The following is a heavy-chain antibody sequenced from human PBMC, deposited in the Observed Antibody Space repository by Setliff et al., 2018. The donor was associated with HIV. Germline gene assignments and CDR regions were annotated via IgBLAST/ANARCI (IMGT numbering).Heavy chain of an antibody. CDR1: GGTFSSHT. CDR3: ARLGSGWSDSYYYAMDI. V-gene: IGHV1-18*04. J-gene: IGHJ6*02. D-gene: IGHD6-19*01. CDR2: ISPNFGHT. Sequence: ASVKVSCKASGGTFSSHTITWVRQAPGHGLEWMGWISPNFGHTNYAQNFLGRVTMTIDTSTSRAYRGLRSLRSDDTAVYFCARLGSGWSDSYYYAMDIWGQGTTVTVSS.